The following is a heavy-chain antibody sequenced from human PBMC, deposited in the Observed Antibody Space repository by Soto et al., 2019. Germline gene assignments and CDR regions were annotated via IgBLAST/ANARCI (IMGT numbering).Heavy chain of an antibody. D-gene: IGHD5-12*01. J-gene: IGHJ4*02. V-gene: IGHV3-7*03. CDR2: IKRDGSGK. CDR3: ASLEWESSGYADY. Sequence: GGSLRLSCAASGLTFGSNWMSWVRQAPGKGLEWVANIKRDGSGKYYVDSVKGRFTISRDNAKNTLYLQMNSLRADDTAVYYCASLEWESSGYADYWGQGTQVTVSS. CDR1: GLTFGSNW.